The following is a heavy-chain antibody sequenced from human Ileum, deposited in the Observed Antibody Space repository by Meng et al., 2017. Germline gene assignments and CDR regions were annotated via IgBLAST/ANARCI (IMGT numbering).Heavy chain of an antibody. D-gene: IGHD6-19*01. CDR1: GYTCSYYL. J-gene: IGHJ4*02. CDR2: IDPRTGDT. V-gene: IGHV1-2*02. Sequence: QVRLVRSGAEVKKPGASVTVSCKTFGYTCSYYLMYCVPQAPGQGLEWMGWIDPRTGDTRYTQKLQGRVTMTRDTSISTVYMEVTNRRDDDTAVYYCARDLAGLGGYWGQGTLVTVSS. CDR3: ARDLAGLGGY.